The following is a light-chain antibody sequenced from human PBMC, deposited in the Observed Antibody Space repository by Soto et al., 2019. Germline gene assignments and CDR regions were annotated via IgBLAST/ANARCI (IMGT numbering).Light chain of an antibody. J-gene: IGLJ3*02. CDR3: QSYYTSLRGWL. Sequence: QSVLTQPPSVSGAPWQRVTISCTGTSSNIGAGHAVHWYRQFPGAAPKLLIYGDTHRPSGVPDRFSGSKSATSASLVITGLQAEDEADYYCQSYYTSLRGWLFGGGTKLTVL. CDR2: GDT. V-gene: IGLV1-40*01. CDR1: SSNIGAGHA.